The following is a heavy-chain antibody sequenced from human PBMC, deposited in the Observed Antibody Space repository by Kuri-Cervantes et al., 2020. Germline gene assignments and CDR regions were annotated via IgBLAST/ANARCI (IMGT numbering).Heavy chain of an antibody. CDR3: ARPPLY. CDR1: GGSFSGYY. V-gene: IGHV4-34*01. CDR2: IYCSGST. J-gene: IGHJ4*02. Sequence: SETLSLTCAVYGGSFSGYYWSWIRQPPGKGLEWIGSIYCSGSTYYNPSLKSRVTISVDTSKNQFSLKLSSVTAADTAVYYCARPPLYWGQGTLVTVSS.